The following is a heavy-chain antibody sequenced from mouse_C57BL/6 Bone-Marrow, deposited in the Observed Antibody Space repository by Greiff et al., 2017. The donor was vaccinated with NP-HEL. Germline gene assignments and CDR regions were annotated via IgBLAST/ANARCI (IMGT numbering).Heavy chain of an antibody. CDR3: AIWGVSPCYWYFDV. V-gene: IGHV1-74*01. Sequence: VKLQQPGAELVKPGASVKVSCKASGYTFTSYWMHWVKQRPGQGLEWIGRLHPSDSDTNYNQKFKGKATLTVDKSSSTAYMQLSSGTSEDSAVYYCAIWGVSPCYWYFDVWGTGTTVTVSA. J-gene: IGHJ1*03. D-gene: IGHD2-1*01. CDR2: LHPSDSDT. CDR1: GYTFTSYW.